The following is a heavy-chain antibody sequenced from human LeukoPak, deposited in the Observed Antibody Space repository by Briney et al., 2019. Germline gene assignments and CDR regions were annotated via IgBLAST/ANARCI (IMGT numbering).Heavy chain of an antibody. Sequence: ASVKVSCKASGYTFTGYGISWVRQAPGQGLEWMGWISAYNGNTNYAQKLQGRATMTTDTSTSTAYMELRSLRSDDTAVYYCARVPVLWFGEFNFQHWGQGTLVTVSS. CDR3: ARVPVLWFGEFNFQH. CDR1: GYTFTGYG. V-gene: IGHV1-18*04. D-gene: IGHD3-10*01. J-gene: IGHJ1*01. CDR2: ISAYNGNT.